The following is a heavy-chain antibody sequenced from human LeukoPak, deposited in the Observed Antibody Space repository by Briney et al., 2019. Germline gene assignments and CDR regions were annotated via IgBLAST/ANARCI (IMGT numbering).Heavy chain of an antibody. V-gene: IGHV4-59*01. Sequence: SETLSLTCTVSGGSISSYYWSWIRQPPGKGLEWIGYIYYSGSTNHNPSLKSRVTISVDTSKNQFSLKLSSVTAADTAVYYCARDGGTPYYDILTGYRRDAFDIWGQGTMVTVSS. CDR3: ARDGGTPYYDILTGYRRDAFDI. J-gene: IGHJ3*02. D-gene: IGHD3-9*01. CDR1: GGSISSYY. CDR2: IYYSGST.